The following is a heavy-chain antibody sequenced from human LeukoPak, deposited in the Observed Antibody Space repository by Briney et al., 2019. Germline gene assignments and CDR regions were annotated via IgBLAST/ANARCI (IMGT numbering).Heavy chain of an antibody. CDR1: GFSFSDHW. V-gene: IGHV3-7*01. D-gene: IGHD3-10*01. J-gene: IGHJ6*04. CDR2: IKKDGSQQ. CDR3: ARDFITMVRGVMDV. Sequence: PGGSLRLSCVASGFSFSDHWMNWFRQAPGKGLEWVATIKKDGSQQYYVDSMKGRFTISRDNAKNSVYLQISSLRPEDTAVYYCARDFITMVRGVMDVWGKGTTVTVSS.